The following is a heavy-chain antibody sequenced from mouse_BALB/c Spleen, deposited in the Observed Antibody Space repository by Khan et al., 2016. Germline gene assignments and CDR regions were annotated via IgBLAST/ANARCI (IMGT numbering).Heavy chain of an antibody. J-gene: IGHJ4*01. CDR2: VNPNNGGT. CDR3: LRDAMDY. CDR1: GYSFTGYY. D-gene: IGHD1-1*01. V-gene: IGHV1-26*01. Sequence: VQRQQSGPDRVKPGASVKISCKASGYSFTGYYMHWVKQSHGKSLEWIGRVNPNNGGTSYNQKFKGKAILTVDKSSSTAYMELRSLTSEDSAVYYCLRDAMDYWGQGTSVTVSS.